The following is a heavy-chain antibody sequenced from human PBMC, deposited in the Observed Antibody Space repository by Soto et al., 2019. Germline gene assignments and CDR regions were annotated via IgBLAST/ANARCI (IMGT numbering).Heavy chain of an antibody. CDR1: GGSFSGYY. V-gene: IGHV4-34*01. CDR3: ARGLRRNSSGEKFDY. CDR2: INHSGST. J-gene: IGHJ4*02. Sequence: QVQLQQWGAGLLKPSETLSLTCAVYGGSFSGYYWSWIRQPPGKGLEWIGEINHSGSTNYNPSLKSRITISVDTSKNQFSLKLSSVTAADTAVYYCARGLRRNSSGEKFDYWGQGTLVTVSS. D-gene: IGHD6-19*01.